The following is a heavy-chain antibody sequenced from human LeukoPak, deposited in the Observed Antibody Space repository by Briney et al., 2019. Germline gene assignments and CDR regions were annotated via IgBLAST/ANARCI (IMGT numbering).Heavy chain of an antibody. CDR1: EFTFSFYW. J-gene: IGHJ1*01. Sequence: QAGGSLRLSCAASEFTFSFYWMSWVRQAPGKGLEWVANIKQDGSEKYYVDSVKGRFTISRDNAKNSLCLQMNSLRAEDTAVYYCARDNAWIPFPSSTNVGGQGTLVTVSS. D-gene: IGHD2-2*01. CDR2: IKQDGSEK. CDR3: ARDNAWIPFPSSTNV. V-gene: IGHV3-7*01.